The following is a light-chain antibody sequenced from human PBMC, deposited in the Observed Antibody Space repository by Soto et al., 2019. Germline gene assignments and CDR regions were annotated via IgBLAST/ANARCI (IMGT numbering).Light chain of an antibody. CDR2: RNN. Sequence: QLVLTQPPSASGTPGQRVTISCSGSSSNIGSNYVYWYQQLPGTAPKLLIYRNNQRPSGVPDRFSGSKSGTSASLAISGLRSEDEADYYCAAWDDSLSGQEVFGGGTKVTVL. CDR3: AAWDDSLSGQEV. V-gene: IGLV1-47*01. J-gene: IGLJ2*01. CDR1: SSNIGSNY.